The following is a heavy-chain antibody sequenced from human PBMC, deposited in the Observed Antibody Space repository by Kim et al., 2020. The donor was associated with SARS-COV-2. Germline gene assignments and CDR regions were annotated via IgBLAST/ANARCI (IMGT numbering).Heavy chain of an antibody. Sequence: PSLKSRVTISVDTSKNQCSLRLSAGTAADTAVYYCARDRVRFPCDYYMDVWGKGTTVTVSS. CDR3: ARDRVRFPCDYYMDV. V-gene: IGHV4-59*01. J-gene: IGHJ6*03.